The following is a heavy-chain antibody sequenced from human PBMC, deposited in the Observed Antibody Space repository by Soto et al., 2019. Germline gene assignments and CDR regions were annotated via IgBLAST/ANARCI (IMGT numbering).Heavy chain of an antibody. D-gene: IGHD3-16*01. CDR3: AGCDCRCLPYCFDD. Sequence: GGYLKLSCAASGVTFRNYAMSWVRQAPGKGLEWVSSISGGGDSTYYADSVKGRFTISRDNSKNTLYLRMNTLGAEDTAVYYCAGCDCRCLPYCFDDSGQRTLVTGSS. V-gene: IGHV3-23*01. CDR2: ISGGGDST. CDR1: GVTFRNYA. J-gene: IGHJ4*01.